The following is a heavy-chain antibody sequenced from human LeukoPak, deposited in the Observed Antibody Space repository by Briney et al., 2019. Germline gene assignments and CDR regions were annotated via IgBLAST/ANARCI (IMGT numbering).Heavy chain of an antibody. CDR1: GESFSHYY. Sequence: SETLSLTCAVSGESFSHYYWSWLRQTPGKGLEWIGEINHRGTTNYNPSLKSGVAISIDTSRNQFSLQVTSVTAADTAVFYCARGAFHTSSVWFDPWGQGTLVTVSS. V-gene: IGHV4-34*01. D-gene: IGHD2-2*01. J-gene: IGHJ5*02. CDR3: ARGAFHTSSVWFDP. CDR2: INHRGTT.